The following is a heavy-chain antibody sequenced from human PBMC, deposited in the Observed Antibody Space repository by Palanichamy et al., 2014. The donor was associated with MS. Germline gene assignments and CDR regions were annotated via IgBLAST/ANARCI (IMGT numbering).Heavy chain of an antibody. CDR1: GFTVSSNY. CDR2: IYSGGST. V-gene: IGHV3-53*04. Sequence: EVQLVESGGGLVQPGGSLRLSCAASGFTVSSNYMSWVRQAPGKGLEWVSVIYSGGSTYYADSVKGRFTISRHNSKNTLYLQMDSLRAEDTAVYYCARDSYQNPYAFDIWGQGTMVTVSS. CDR3: ARDSYQNPYAFDI. D-gene: IGHD3-16*02. J-gene: IGHJ3*02.